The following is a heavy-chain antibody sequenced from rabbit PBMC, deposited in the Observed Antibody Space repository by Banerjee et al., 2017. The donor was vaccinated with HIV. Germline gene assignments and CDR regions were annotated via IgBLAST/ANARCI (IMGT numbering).Heavy chain of an antibody. J-gene: IGHJ6*01. CDR3: ARAGSMSYYGMDL. CDR1: GFSLSSDYW. V-gene: IGHV1S45*01. Sequence: QEQLEESGGDLVKPGTSLTLNCTASGFSLSSDYWTCWVRQAPGKGLEWIACIYISSGSTYYASWAKGRFTISKTSSTTVTLQMTSLTDADTATYFCARAGSMSYYGMDLRGQGTLVTVS. CDR2: IYISSGST. D-gene: IGHD4-2*01.